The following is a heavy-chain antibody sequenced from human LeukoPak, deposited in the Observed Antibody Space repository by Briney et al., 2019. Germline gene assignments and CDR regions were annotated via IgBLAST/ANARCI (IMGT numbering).Heavy chain of an antibody. CDR3: ARGGRGYYANLRPPRPWFYFDY. J-gene: IGHJ4*02. Sequence: PETLSLTCAVYGGSFSGYYWSWIRQPPGRGLEWIGEINHSGSTNYHPSLKSRATISVDTSKNQFSLKLSSVTAADTAVYYCARGGRGYYANLRPPRPWFYFDYWGQGTLVTVSS. CDR1: GGSFSGYY. D-gene: IGHD3-3*01. CDR2: INHSGST. V-gene: IGHV4-34*01.